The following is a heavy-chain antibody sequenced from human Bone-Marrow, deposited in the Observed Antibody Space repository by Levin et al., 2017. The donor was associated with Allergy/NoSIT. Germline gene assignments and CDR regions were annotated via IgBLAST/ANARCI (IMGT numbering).Heavy chain of an antibody. CDR1: GFTFSSYS. D-gene: IGHD4-17*01. J-gene: IGHJ6*02. CDR3: ARESRRTTVTSYGMDV. Sequence: GGSLRLSCAASGFTFSSYSMNWVRQAPGKGLEWVSSISSSSSYIYYADSVKGRFTISRDNAKNSLYLQMNSLRAEDTAVYYCARESRRTTVTSYGMDVWGQGTTVTVSS. CDR2: ISSSSSYI. V-gene: IGHV3-21*01.